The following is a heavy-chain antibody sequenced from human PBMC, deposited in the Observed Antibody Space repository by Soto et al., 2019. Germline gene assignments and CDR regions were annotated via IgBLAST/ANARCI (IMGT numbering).Heavy chain of an antibody. CDR1: GFTFSSYA. Sequence: PGGSLRLSCAASGFTFSSYAMSWVRQAPGKGLEWVSVIIGSGGSTYYADSVKGRFTISRDNSKNTLYLQMNSLRAEDTAVYYCAKDLPDYGDYDLVYWGQGTLVTVSS. D-gene: IGHD4-17*01. V-gene: IGHV3-23*01. J-gene: IGHJ4*02. CDR3: AKDLPDYGDYDLVY. CDR2: IIGSGGST.